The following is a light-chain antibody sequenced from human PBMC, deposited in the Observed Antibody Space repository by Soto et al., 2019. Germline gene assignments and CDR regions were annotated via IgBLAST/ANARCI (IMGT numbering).Light chain of an antibody. CDR1: QSVSGY. Sequence: EVVFTQSPVTLSLAPGERATLSWRASQSVSGYLAWYQQKPGQPPRILIYDVSNRATGIPARFSGSGSGTDFTLTISSLEPEDFSIYYCQQRNYWQVTFGQGTRLEIK. CDR3: QQRNYWQVT. V-gene: IGKV3-11*01. CDR2: DVS. J-gene: IGKJ5*01.